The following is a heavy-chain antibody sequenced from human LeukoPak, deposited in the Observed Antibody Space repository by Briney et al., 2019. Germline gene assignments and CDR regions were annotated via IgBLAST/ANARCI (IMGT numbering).Heavy chain of an antibody. CDR2: IIPIFGTA. Sequence: SVKVSCKASGYTFTSYGISWVRQAPGQGLEWMGGIIPIFGTANYAQKFQGRVTITADESTSTAYMELSSLGSEDTAVYYCARLRGYSGYGVDYWGQGTLVTVSS. V-gene: IGHV1-69*13. CDR1: GYTFTSYG. J-gene: IGHJ4*02. D-gene: IGHD5-12*01. CDR3: ARLRGYSGYGVDY.